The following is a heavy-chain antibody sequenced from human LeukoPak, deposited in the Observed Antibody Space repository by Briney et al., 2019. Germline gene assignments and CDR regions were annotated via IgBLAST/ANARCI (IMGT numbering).Heavy chain of an antibody. D-gene: IGHD3-9*01. V-gene: IGHV1-2*06. CDR1: GYTLTGYY. J-gene: IGHJ4*02. Sequence: ASVKVSCKASGYTLTGYYMHWVRQAPGQGLEWMGRINPNSGGTNYAQKFQGRVTMTRDTSISTAYMELSRLRSDDTAVYYCARSYDILTGLDYWGQGTLVTVSS. CDR3: ARSYDILTGLDY. CDR2: INPNSGGT.